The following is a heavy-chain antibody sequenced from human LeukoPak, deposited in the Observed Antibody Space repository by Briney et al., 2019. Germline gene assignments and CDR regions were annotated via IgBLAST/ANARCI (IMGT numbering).Heavy chain of an antibody. D-gene: IGHD2-15*01. Sequence: PGGSLRLSCAASGFTFSSYSMNWVRQAPGKGLEWVSSISSSSSYIYYADSVKGRFTISRDNAKNSLYLQMNSLRAEDTAVYYCARASYCSGGSCYPPYYYYYMDVWGKGTTVTVPS. CDR1: GFTFSSYS. V-gene: IGHV3-21*01. CDR3: ARASYCSGGSCYPPYYYYYMDV. J-gene: IGHJ6*03. CDR2: ISSSSSYI.